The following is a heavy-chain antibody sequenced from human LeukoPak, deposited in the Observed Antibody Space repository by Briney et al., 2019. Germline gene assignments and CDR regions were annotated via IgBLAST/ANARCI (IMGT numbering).Heavy chain of an antibody. J-gene: IGHJ6*02. CDR2: IYYSGST. Sequence: SETLSLTCTLSGGSISSYYWSWIRQPPGKGLEWIGYIYYSGSTKFNPSLKSRVTISVDTSKNQFSLKLSSVTAADTAVCYCARDWGPGYCSSTSCRNGPYYYYGMDVWGQGTTVTVSS. D-gene: IGHD2-2*01. CDR1: GGSISSYY. CDR3: ARDWGPGYCSSTSCRNGPYYYYGMDV. V-gene: IGHV4-59*01.